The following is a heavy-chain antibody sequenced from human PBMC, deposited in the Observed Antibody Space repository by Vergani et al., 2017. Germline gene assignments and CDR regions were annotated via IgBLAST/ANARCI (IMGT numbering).Heavy chain of an antibody. Sequence: QVQLVQSGAEVKKPGSSVKVSCKASGGTFSSYAISWVRQAPGQGLEWMGGIIPIFGTANYAQKFQGRVTITADESTSTAYMELSSLRSEDTAADYCARLNYRYCSSTSCYTRLGWFDPWGQGTLVTVSS. CDR2: IIPIFGTA. D-gene: IGHD2-2*02. CDR3: ARLNYRYCSSTSCYTRLGWFDP. V-gene: IGHV1-69*01. CDR1: GGTFSSYA. J-gene: IGHJ5*02.